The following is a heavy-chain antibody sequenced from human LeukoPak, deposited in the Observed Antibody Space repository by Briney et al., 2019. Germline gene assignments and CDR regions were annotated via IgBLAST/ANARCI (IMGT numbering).Heavy chain of an antibody. CDR1: GFTFSNYA. J-gene: IGHJ4*02. D-gene: IGHD5-18*01. CDR2: IKHDGSQK. CDR3: ARDAGYGYWVVDY. V-gene: IGHV3-7*01. Sequence: GGSLRLSCAASGFTFSNYAMSWVRQAPGEGLEWVAHIKHDGSQKYYADSVKGRFTISRDNAKNSLYLQMNSLRAEDTAVYYCARDAGYGYWVVDYWGQGTLVTVSS.